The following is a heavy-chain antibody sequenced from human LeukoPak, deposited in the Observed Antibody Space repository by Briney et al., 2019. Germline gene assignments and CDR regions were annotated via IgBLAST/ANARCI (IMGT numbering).Heavy chain of an antibody. Sequence: PGGSLSLSCAASGFTVSSNYMSWVRQAPGKGLEWVSVIYSGGSTYYADSVKGRFTISRDNSKNTLYLQINSLRAEDTAVYYCARAGGSGSYNFDYWGQGTLVTVSS. CDR3: ARAGGSGSYNFDY. J-gene: IGHJ4*02. V-gene: IGHV3-53*01. D-gene: IGHD3-10*01. CDR2: IYSGGST. CDR1: GFTVSSNY.